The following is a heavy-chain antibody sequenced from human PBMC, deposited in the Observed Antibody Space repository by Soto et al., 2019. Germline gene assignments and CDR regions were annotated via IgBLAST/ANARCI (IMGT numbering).Heavy chain of an antibody. CDR3: ARDQPGYSYGYGLGY. D-gene: IGHD5-18*01. CDR1: GFTFSSYS. V-gene: IGHV3-21*01. CDR2: ISSSSSYI. Sequence: VQLVESGGGLVKPGGSLRLSCAASGFTFSSYSMNWVRQAPGKGLEWVSSISSSSSYIYYADSVKGRFTISRDNAKKSLYLQMNSLRAEDTAVYYCARDQPGYSYGYGLGYWGQGTLVTVSS. J-gene: IGHJ4*02.